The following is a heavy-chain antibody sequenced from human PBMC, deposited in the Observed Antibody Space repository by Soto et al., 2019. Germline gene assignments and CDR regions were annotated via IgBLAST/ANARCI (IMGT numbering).Heavy chain of an antibody. Sequence: QVQLVESGGGVVQPGRSLRLSCAVSGFTFSSYGMHWVRQAPGKGLEWVAVIWYDGSNKYYADSVKGRFTISRDNSKNTLYLQMNSLRAEDTAVYYCARAGGGGDLPIPLGYWGQGTLVTVSS. D-gene: IGHD4-17*01. V-gene: IGHV3-33*01. CDR1: GFTFSSYG. J-gene: IGHJ4*02. CDR3: ARAGGGGDLPIPLGY. CDR2: IWYDGSNK.